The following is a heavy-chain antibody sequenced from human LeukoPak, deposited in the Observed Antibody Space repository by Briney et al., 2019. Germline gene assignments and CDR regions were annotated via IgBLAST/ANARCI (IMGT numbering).Heavy chain of an antibody. CDR3: ARGTLKAAATDFDY. J-gene: IGHJ4*02. Sequence: GGSLRLSCAVSGFTFDDYGMSWVRQAPGKGLEWVSGINWNGGSTGYADSVKGRFTISRDNAKNSLYLQMNSLRAEDTALYYCARGTLKAAATDFDYWGQGTLVTVSS. CDR2: INWNGGST. D-gene: IGHD6-13*01. CDR1: GFTFDDYG. V-gene: IGHV3-20*04.